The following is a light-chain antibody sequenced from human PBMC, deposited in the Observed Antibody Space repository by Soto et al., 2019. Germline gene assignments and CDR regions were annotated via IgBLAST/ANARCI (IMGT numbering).Light chain of an antibody. J-gene: IGKJ3*01. CDR1: QSVSGN. Sequence: EVVMTQSPATLSASPGERVALSCRASQSVSGNLAWYQQKPGQAPRLLIYRTSTRATGTPARFSGSGSGTEFTLTISSLQSEDFALYYCQQYYDWPRATFGPGTTVDIK. CDR3: QQYYDWPRAT. CDR2: RTS. V-gene: IGKV3D-15*01.